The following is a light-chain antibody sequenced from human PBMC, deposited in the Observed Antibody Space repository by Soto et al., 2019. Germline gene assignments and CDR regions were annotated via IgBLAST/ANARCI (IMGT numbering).Light chain of an antibody. CDR1: QSVNIN. V-gene: IGKV3-15*01. J-gene: IGKJ3*01. CDR2: GAA. Sequence: EIVMTQSPATLSVSPGDRPTLSCRASQSVNINLAWYQVKPGQAPRLLIYGAATRAPGIPSRFSGSGSGTQFTLTISSLQSEDVATYYCQKYNSAPFAFGPGTKVDIK. CDR3: QKYNSAPFA.